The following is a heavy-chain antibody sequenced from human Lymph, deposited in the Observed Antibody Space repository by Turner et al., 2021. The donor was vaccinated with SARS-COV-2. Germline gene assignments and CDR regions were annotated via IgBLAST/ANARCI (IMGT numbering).Heavy chain of an antibody. D-gene: IGHD1-1*01. CDR1: GFTFSSYS. CDR3: ARDIQPFHFYGMDV. V-gene: IGHV3-21*01. J-gene: IGHJ6*02. CDR2: ISSSSSYI. Sequence: EVQLVESGGGLVKPGGSLSLSCAASGFTFSSYSMNWVRQAPGKGLEWVSSISSSSSYIYYADSVKGRFTISRDNAKNSLNLQMNSLRAEDTAVYYCARDIQPFHFYGMDVWGQGTTVTVSS.